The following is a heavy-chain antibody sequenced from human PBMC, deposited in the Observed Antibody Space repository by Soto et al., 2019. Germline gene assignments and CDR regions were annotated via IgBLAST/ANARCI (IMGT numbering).Heavy chain of an antibody. CDR1: GFTFSSYE. D-gene: IGHD3-9*01. Sequence: GVSLRLSCAASGFTFSSYEMNWVRQAPGKGLEWVSYISSSGSTIYYADSVKGRFTISRDNAKNSLYLQMNSLRAEDTAVYYCASLVLRYFDWSPQDFDYWGQGTLVTVSS. J-gene: IGHJ4*02. CDR2: ISSSGSTI. CDR3: ASLVLRYFDWSPQDFDY. V-gene: IGHV3-48*03.